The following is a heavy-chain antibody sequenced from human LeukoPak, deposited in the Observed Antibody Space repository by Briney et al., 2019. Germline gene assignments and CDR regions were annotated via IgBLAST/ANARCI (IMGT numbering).Heavy chain of an antibody. CDR2: ISGSGGST. D-gene: IGHD6-19*01. CDR1: GFTFSSYA. V-gene: IGHV3-23*01. Sequence: PGGSLRLSCAASGFTFSSYAMSWVRQAPGKGLEWVSAISGSGGSTYYADSVKGRFTISRDNSKNTLYLQMNSLRAEDTAVYYCAKGYSSGWYADYFDYWGQGTLATVSS. J-gene: IGHJ4*02. CDR3: AKGYSSGWYADYFDY.